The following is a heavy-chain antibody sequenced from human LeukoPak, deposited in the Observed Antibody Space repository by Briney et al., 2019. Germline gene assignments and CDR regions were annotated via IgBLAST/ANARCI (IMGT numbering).Heavy chain of an antibody. CDR1: GGSFSSGSYY. CDR2: IYYSGST. J-gene: IGHJ5*02. V-gene: IGHV4-61*01. CDR3: ARAVPWFDP. Sequence: PSETLSLTCTVSGGSFSSGSYYWSWIRQPPGKGLEWIGYIYYSGSTNYNPSLKSRVTISVDTSKNQFSLKLSSVTAADTAVYYCARAVPWFDPWGQGTLVTVSS.